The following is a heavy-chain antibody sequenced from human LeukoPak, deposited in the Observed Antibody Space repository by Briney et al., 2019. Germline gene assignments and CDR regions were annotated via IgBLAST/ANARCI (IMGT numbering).Heavy chain of an antibody. V-gene: IGHV3-49*01. CDR2: IRSKAYGETA. D-gene: IGHD1-1*01. Sequence: GGSLRLSCTASGFTFGDYAMSWIRQAPGKGLEWVGFIRSKAYGETADYAASVKGRFTISRDGSKAIAYLQMNSLKAEDTAVYHCTRDRGAYNLYDYWGQGTLVTVSS. CDR1: GFTFGDYA. CDR3: TRDRGAYNLYDY. J-gene: IGHJ4*01.